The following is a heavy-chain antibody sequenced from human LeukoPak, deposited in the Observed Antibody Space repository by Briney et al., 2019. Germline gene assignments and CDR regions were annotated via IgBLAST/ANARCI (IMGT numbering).Heavy chain of an antibody. CDR3: ASKSPDEEGDAFDI. D-gene: IGHD5-24*01. V-gene: IGHV4-31*03. J-gene: IGHJ3*02. CDR2: IYYSGST. CDR1: GGSISSGGYY. Sequence: SQTLSLTCTVSGGSISSGGYYWSWIRQHPGKGLEWIGYIYYSGSTYYNPSLKSRVTISVDTSKNQFSPKLSSVTAADTAVYYCASKSPDEEGDAFDIWGQGTMVTVSS.